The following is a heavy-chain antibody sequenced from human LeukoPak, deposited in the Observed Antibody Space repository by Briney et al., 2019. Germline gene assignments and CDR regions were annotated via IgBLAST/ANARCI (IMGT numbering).Heavy chain of an antibody. J-gene: IGHJ4*02. CDR2: IKQDGSEK. CDR1: GFTFRDYY. V-gene: IGHV3-7*01. D-gene: IGHD3-22*01. CDR3: ARRGYYYDSSGYYLGGFDY. Sequence: GGSLRLSCAASGFTFRDYYMSWIRQAPGKGLEWVANIKQDGSEKYYVDSVKGRFTISRDNAKNSLYLQMNSLRAEDTAVYYCARRGYYYDSSGYYLGGFDYWGQGTLVTVSS.